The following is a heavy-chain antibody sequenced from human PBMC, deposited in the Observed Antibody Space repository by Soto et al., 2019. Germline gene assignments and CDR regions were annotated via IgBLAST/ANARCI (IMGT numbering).Heavy chain of an antibody. Sequence: QVQLQESGPGLVKPSQTLSLTCTVSGGSISSGDYYWNWIRQPPGKGLEWIGYIFYSGSTYYNPSLKSRVTISVDTSKNQFSLNLSSVTAADTAVYYCARHQDSSRYFDLWGRGTLVTVSS. D-gene: IGHD3-22*01. CDR3: ARHQDSSRYFDL. CDR2: IFYSGST. J-gene: IGHJ2*01. CDR1: GGSISSGDYY. V-gene: IGHV4-30-4*01.